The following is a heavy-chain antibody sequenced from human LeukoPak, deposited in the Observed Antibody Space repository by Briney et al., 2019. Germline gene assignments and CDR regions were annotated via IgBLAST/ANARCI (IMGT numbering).Heavy chain of an antibody. CDR1: GLTFSAYS. CDR3: APWGILRDFACFFDY. J-gene: IGHJ4*02. V-gene: IGHV3-48*01. D-gene: IGHD3-9*01. Sequence: GGSLRLSCAASGLTFSAYSTHWARQAPGKGLEWVSYIRDGSSTIYHADSVKGRFMISRDNSKNTRYLQMNRLIAEDATVYFCAPWGILRDFACFFDYWGQGTRVTVST. CDR2: IRDGSSTI.